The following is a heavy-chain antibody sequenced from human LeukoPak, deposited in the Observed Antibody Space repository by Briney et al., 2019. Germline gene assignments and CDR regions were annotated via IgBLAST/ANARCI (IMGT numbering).Heavy chain of an antibody. J-gene: IGHJ3*01. Sequence: SETLSLTCAVYGGSFSGYYWSWIRQPPGKGLEWIGEINHSGSTNYNPSLKSRVTISVDTSKNQFSLKLSSVTAADTAVYYCTRKATTGPTKAAFDVWGQGTMVTVSS. CDR3: TRKATTGPTKAAFDV. D-gene: IGHD4-17*01. CDR2: INHSGST. V-gene: IGHV4-34*01. CDR1: GGSFSGYY.